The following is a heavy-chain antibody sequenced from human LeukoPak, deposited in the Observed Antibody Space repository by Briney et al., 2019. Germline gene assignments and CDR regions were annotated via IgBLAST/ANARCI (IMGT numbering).Heavy chain of an antibody. D-gene: IGHD3-22*01. Sequence: SETLSLTCAVYGGSFSGYYWSWIRRPPGKGLEWIGEINHSGSTNYNPSLKSRVTISVDTSKNQFSLKLSSVTAADTAVYYCASQRPYYYDSSGYFDYWGQGTLVTVSS. J-gene: IGHJ4*02. CDR3: ASQRPYYYDSSGYFDY. CDR2: INHSGST. V-gene: IGHV4-34*01. CDR1: GGSFSGYY.